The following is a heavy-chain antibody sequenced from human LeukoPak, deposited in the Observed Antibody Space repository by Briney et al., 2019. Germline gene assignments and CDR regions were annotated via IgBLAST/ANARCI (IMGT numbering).Heavy chain of an antibody. Sequence: PGGSLRLSCAASEFTFSSYWMSWVRQAPGKGLEWVANIKQDGSEKYYVDSARGRFTISRDNAKNSLYLQMNTLRAEDTALYYCARGGRANGVYDAFDIWGQGTIVTVSS. V-gene: IGHV3-7*01. D-gene: IGHD2-8*01. J-gene: IGHJ3*02. CDR3: ARGGRANGVYDAFDI. CDR1: EFTFSSYW. CDR2: IKQDGSEK.